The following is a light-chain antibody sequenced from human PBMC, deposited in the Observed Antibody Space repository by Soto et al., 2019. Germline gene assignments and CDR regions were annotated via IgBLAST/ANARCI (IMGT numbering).Light chain of an antibody. Sequence: QSVLTQPPSASATPGQTVTISCSGRYSNIGSNFVSWYQRLPGTAPKLLIYSINQRPSGVPDRFSGSKSGTSASLTISGLQSEDEADYFCSSWDDSLDGPVFGGGTQQTVL. V-gene: IGLV1-44*01. J-gene: IGLJ3*02. CDR2: SIN. CDR3: SSWDDSLDGPV. CDR1: YSNIGSNF.